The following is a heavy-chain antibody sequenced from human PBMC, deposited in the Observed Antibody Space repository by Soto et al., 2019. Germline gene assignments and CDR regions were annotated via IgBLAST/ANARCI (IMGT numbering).Heavy chain of an antibody. V-gene: IGHV3-7*05. Sequence: GGSLRLSCAASGFTFSSYWMSWVRQAPGKGLEWVANIKQDGREKYYVDSVKGRFTISRDNAKNSLYLQMNSLRAEDTAVYYCARDWAVAGTGDYYYYYGMDVWGQGTTVTVSS. CDR2: IKQDGREK. D-gene: IGHD6-19*01. CDR1: GFTFSSYW. CDR3: ARDWAVAGTGDYYYYYGMDV. J-gene: IGHJ6*02.